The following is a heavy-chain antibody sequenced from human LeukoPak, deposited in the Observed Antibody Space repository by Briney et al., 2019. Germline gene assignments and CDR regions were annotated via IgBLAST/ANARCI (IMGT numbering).Heavy chain of an antibody. J-gene: IGHJ3*02. CDR3: ARARSSYGYGDAFDI. V-gene: IGHV3-30*04. D-gene: IGHD5-18*01. Sequence: PGGSLRLSCAASGFTFSTYAMHWVRQAPGKGQEWVAVISYDGSSKYYADSVKGRFTISRDNSKNTLYLQMNSLRAEDTAVYYCARARSSYGYGDAFDIWGQGTMVTVSS. CDR2: ISYDGSSK. CDR1: GFTFSTYA.